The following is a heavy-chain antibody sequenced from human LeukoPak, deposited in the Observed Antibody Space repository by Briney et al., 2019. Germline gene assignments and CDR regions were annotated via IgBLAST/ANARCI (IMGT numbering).Heavy chain of an antibody. CDR3: ARVGSSWHYNWFDP. J-gene: IGHJ5*02. Sequence: SVKVSCRASGGTFSSYAISWVRQAPGQGLEWMGGIIPIFGTANYAQKFQGRVTITTDESTSTAYMELSSLRSEDTAVYYCARVGSSWHYNWFDPWGQGTLVTVSS. V-gene: IGHV1-69*05. CDR1: GGTFSSYA. CDR2: IIPIFGTA. D-gene: IGHD6-13*01.